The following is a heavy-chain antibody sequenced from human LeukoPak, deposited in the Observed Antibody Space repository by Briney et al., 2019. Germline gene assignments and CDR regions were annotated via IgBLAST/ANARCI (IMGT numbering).Heavy chain of an antibody. CDR1: GGSISSSDYY. CDR3: ARTPIVVVPGYFDY. D-gene: IGHD3-22*01. V-gene: IGHV4-39*01. CDR2: IYYSGST. J-gene: IGHJ4*02. Sequence: PSRTLSLTCSVSGGSISSSDYYWGWIRQPPGKGLEWIGSIYYSGSTYYTPSLKSRLTISADTSKNQFSPKLSSATAADTAVYYCARTPIVVVPGYFDYWGQGTLVTVSS.